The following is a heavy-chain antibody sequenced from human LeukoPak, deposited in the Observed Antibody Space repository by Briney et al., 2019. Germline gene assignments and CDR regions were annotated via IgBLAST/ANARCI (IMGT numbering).Heavy chain of an antibody. V-gene: IGHV4-59*01. CDR2: IYYSGST. J-gene: IGHJ4*02. D-gene: IGHD3-22*01. CDR1: GGSISSYY. Sequence: PSETLSLTCTVSGGSISSYYWSWIRQPPGKGLEWIGYIYYSGSTNYNPSLKSRVTISVDTSKNQFSLKLSSVTAADTAVYYCAAGYYDSSGYSPAFDYWGQGTLVTVSS. CDR3: AAGYYDSSGYSPAFDY.